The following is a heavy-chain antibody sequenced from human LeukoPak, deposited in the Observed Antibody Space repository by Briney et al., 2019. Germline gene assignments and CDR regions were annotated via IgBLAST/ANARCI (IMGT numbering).Heavy chain of an antibody. Sequence: PGGSLRLSCAASGFTFSNYGMHWVRQAPGKGLEWVAVISLDGSNKHYADSVKGRFTISRDNSKNTLYLQMNSLRAEDTAVYYCAKVWVRGVINYWGQGTPDTVSS. CDR1: GFTFSNYG. CDR2: ISLDGSNK. V-gene: IGHV3-30*18. CDR3: AKVWVRGVINY. J-gene: IGHJ4*02. D-gene: IGHD3-10*01.